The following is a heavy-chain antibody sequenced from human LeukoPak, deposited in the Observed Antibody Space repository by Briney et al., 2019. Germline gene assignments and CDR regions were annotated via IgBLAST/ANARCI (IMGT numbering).Heavy chain of an antibody. CDR3: ARGSFGFLGWFGELWV. D-gene: IGHD3-10*01. V-gene: IGHV3-48*03. Sequence: GGSLRLSCAASGFTFSSYEMNWVRQAPGNGLEWVSYIGSSGSSIYYADSVKGRFTISRDNAKNSLYLQMNSLGAEDTAVYYCARGSFGFLGWFGELWVWGQGTLVTVSS. CDR1: GFTFSSYE. CDR2: IGSSGSSI. J-gene: IGHJ4*02.